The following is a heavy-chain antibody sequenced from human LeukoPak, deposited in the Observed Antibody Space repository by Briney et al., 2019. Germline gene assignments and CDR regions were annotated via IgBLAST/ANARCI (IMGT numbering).Heavy chain of an antibody. Sequence: ASVKVSCKASGYTFTSYYMHWVRQAPGQGLEWMGVINPSGDSTTYAQKFQGRVTMTRDTSTSTVYMELSSLRSEDTAVYYCARDGSYKWELLGNYYYYMDVWGKGTTVTISS. J-gene: IGHJ6*03. CDR2: INPSGDST. CDR3: ARDGSYKWELLGNYYYYMDV. V-gene: IGHV1-46*01. D-gene: IGHD1-26*01. CDR1: GYTFTSYY.